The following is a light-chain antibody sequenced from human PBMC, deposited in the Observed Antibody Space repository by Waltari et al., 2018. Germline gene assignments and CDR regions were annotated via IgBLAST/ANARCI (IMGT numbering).Light chain of an antibody. CDR3: QQTYVFPRT. Sequence: DIQMTQSPSSLSASVGDKVTITCRASQNIATFLNWFQHRPGQAPNLLIYGASTLHRGVPSRFTCSGSGTEFTLTISSVQPGDFATYYCQQTYVFPRTFGQGTKVEMK. CDR2: GAS. V-gene: IGKV1-39*01. CDR1: QNIATF. J-gene: IGKJ1*01.